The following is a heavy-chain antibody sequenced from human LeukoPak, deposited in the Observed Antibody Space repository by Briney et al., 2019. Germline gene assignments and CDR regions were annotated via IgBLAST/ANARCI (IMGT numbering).Heavy chain of an antibody. D-gene: IGHD6-19*01. J-gene: IGHJ5*02. CDR1: GGSISRSNW. CDR3: ARGRSSGWYDFWFDP. CDR2: IYHSGST. V-gene: IGHV4-4*02. Sequence: SGTLSLTCAVSGGSISRSNWWSWVRQPPGKGLEWIGEIYHSGSTNYNPPLKSRVTISVDTSKNQFSLKLSSVTAADTAVYYCARGRSSGWYDFWFDPWGQGTLVTVSS.